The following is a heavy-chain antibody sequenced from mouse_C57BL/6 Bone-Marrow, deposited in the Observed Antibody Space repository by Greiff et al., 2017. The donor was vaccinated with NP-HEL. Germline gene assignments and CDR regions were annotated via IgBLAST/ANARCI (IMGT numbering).Heavy chain of an antibody. CDR1: GYTFTSYW. D-gene: IGHD3-1*01. CDR3: ALGVRFYYAMDY. CDR2: IDPANGNT. V-gene: IGHV14-3*01. Sequence: VQLQQPGAELVKPGASVKLSCKASGYTFTSYWMHWVKQRPGRGLEWIGRIDPANGNTKYAPTFQGKATITADTSSNTAYLQLSSLTSEDTAIYYCALGVRFYYAMDYWGQGTSVTVSS. J-gene: IGHJ4*01.